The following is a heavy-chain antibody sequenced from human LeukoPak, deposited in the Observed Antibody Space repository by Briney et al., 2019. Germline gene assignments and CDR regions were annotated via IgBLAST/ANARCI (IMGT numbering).Heavy chain of an antibody. CDR3: AREIRALYYGMDV. CDR1: GFTFSNYA. Sequence: GGSLRLSCTASGFTFSNYAMSWVRQAPGKGLEWVSTISGSGGSTYYADSVKGRFTISRDNAKNSLYLQMNSLRAEDTAVYYCAREIRALYYGMDVWGQGTTVTVSS. V-gene: IGHV3-23*01. J-gene: IGHJ6*02. CDR2: ISGSGGST.